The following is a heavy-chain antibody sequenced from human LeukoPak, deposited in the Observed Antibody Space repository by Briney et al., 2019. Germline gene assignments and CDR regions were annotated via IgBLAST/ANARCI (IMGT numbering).Heavy chain of an antibody. Sequence: PSETLSLTCTVSGGSISSSSYYWGWIRQPPGKGLEWIGSIYYSGSTYYNPSLKSRVTMSVDTSKNQFSLKLSSMTAADTAVYYCAREIYMVRGVITRYYYYYMDVWGKGTTVTISS. CDR1: GGSISSSSYY. CDR3: AREIYMVRGVITRYYYYYMDV. V-gene: IGHV4-39*07. CDR2: IYYSGST. J-gene: IGHJ6*03. D-gene: IGHD3-10*01.